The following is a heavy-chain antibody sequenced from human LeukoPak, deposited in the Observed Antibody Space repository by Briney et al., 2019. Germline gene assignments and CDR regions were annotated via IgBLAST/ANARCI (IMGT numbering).Heavy chain of an antibody. D-gene: IGHD3-10*01. CDR3: VRGDDIGKHPTRAYYFDI. J-gene: IGHJ4*02. V-gene: IGHV3-23*01. CDR2: TGLESVHT. Sequence: PGGSLRLSCAAPRFTFTRHAMSGVRQAPGKGLEWVSTTGLESVHTLCADSVQGRFTVSRDNSRNTLDLQMDNLTVDDTAIYYCVRGDDIGKHPTRAYYFDIWGQGTLVSVSS. CDR1: RFTFTRHA.